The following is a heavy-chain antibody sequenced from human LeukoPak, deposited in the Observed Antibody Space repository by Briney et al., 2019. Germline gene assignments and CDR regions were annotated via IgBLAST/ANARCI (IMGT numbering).Heavy chain of an antibody. V-gene: IGHV4-4*07. CDR2: IFTSGST. J-gene: IGHJ6*03. CDR3: ARDTAIQQNYYYYYMDV. Sequence: SETLSLTCTVSGGSISSYYWSWIRQPARKGLEWIGRIFTSGSTNYNPSLKSRVTISVDKSKNHFSLKLSSVTAADTAVYYCARDTAIQQNYYYYYMDVWGKGTTVTVSS. D-gene: IGHD5-18*01. CDR1: GGSISSYY.